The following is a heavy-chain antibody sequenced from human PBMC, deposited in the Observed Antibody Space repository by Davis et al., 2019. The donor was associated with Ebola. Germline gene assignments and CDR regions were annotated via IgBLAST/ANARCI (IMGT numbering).Heavy chain of an antibody. CDR1: GFTFSDYY. CDR3: ARGAEYSSGATDY. CDR2: ISSSGSTI. Sequence: GGSLRLSCAASGFTFSDYYMSWIRQAPGKGLEWVSYISSSGSTIYYADSVKGRFTISRDNSKNTLYLQMNSLRAEDTAVYYCARGAEYSSGATDYWGQGTLVTVSS. D-gene: IGHD6-25*01. J-gene: IGHJ4*02. V-gene: IGHV3-11*04.